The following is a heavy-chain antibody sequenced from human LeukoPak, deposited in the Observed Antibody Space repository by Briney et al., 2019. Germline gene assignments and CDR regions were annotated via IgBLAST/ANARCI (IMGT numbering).Heavy chain of an antibody. J-gene: IGHJ4*02. V-gene: IGHV1-8*01. CDR1: GYTFTSYD. Sequence: GASVKVSCKASGYTFTSYDINWVRQATGQGLEWMGWMNPNSGNTGYAQKFQGRVTMTRNTSISTAYMELSSLRSEDTAVYYCARGGGGVLRYFDWLSRLFDYWGQGTLVTVSS. CDR3: ARGGGGVLRYFDWLSRLFDY. CDR2: MNPNSGNT. D-gene: IGHD3-9*01.